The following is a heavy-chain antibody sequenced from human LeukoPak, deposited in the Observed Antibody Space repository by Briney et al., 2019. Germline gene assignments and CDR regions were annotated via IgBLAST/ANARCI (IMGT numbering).Heavy chain of an antibody. CDR2: IIPIFGTA. CDR1: GGTFSSYA. D-gene: IGHD6-13*01. Sequence: SVKVSCKASGGTFSSYAISWVRQAPGQGLEWMGWIIPIFGTANYAQKFQGRVTITTDESTSTAYMELSSLRSEDTAVYYCARSGSSWYSWFDSWGQGTLVTVSS. V-gene: IGHV1-69*05. J-gene: IGHJ5*01. CDR3: ARSGSSWYSWFDS.